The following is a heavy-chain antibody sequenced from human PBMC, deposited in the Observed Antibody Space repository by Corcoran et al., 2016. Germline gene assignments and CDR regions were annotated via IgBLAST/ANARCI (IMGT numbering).Heavy chain of an antibody. CDR3: ARIDCTGGSCRPYYYYGMDF. Sequence: QVQLVESGGGVVQPGRSLRLSCAASGFPFHTYGMNWVRQAPGKGPEWVAVIWYDGSIKYYADSVKGRFTISRDNSKNTLYQQMNSLRAEDTALYYWARIDCTGGSCRPYYYYGMDFWGQGTTVTVSS. D-gene: IGHD2-15*01. V-gene: IGHV3-33*01. CDR2: IWYDGSIK. J-gene: IGHJ6*02. CDR1: GFPFHTYG.